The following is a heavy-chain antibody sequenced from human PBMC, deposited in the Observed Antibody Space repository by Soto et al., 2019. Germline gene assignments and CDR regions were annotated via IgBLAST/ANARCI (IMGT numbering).Heavy chain of an antibody. Sequence: QVQLVQYGAEVKKPGASVTVSCKASGYTFTSYAIHWVRQAPGQRLEWMGWINAGNGDTKYSQRFQGRVTITRDTSENTVDMELSSLRFEDTAVYYCARDLLYSIDYWGQGTLVTVSS. J-gene: IGHJ4*02. V-gene: IGHV1-3*01. D-gene: IGHD2-15*01. CDR1: GYTFTSYA. CDR3: ARDLLYSIDY. CDR2: INAGNGDT.